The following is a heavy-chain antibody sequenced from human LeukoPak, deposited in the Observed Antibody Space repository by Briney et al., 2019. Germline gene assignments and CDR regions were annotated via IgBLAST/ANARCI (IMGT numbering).Heavy chain of an antibody. D-gene: IGHD3-3*01. V-gene: IGHV4-38-2*01. CDR3: ARHVVFTIFGVVSSWFDP. Sequence: SETLSLTCAVSGYSISSGYYWGWIRQPPGKVLEWIGSIYHSGSTYYNPSLKSRVTISVDTSKNQFSLKLSSVTAADTAVYYCARHVVFTIFGVVSSWFDPWGQGTLVTVSS. J-gene: IGHJ5*02. CDR1: GYSISSGYY. CDR2: IYHSGST.